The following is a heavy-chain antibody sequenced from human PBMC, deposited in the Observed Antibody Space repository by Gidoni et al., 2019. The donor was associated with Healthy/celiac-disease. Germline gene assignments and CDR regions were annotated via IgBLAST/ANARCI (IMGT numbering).Heavy chain of an antibody. Sequence: QVQLVQSGAEVKKPGASVKVSCKASGYTFTSYGISWVRQAPGQGLEWMGWISAYNGNTNYAQKLQGRVTMTTDTSTSTAYMELRSLRSDDTAVYYCARDPGPNYDYIWGLGYFDYWGQGTLVTVSS. CDR3: ARDPGPNYDYIWGLGYFDY. CDR1: GYTFTSYG. J-gene: IGHJ4*02. V-gene: IGHV1-18*01. D-gene: IGHD3-16*01. CDR2: ISAYNGNT.